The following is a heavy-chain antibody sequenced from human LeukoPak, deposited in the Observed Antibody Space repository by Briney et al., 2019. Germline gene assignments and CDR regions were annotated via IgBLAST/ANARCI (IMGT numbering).Heavy chain of an antibody. V-gene: IGHV1-2*02. CDR3: ARGRAFQYYDSPFDP. CDR1: GFTFTGYN. CDR2: INPNSGGT. Sequence: ASVKVSCTASGFTFTGYNMHWVRQAPGQGLEWVSSINPNSGGTNYAQKFQGRVTMTRDTSISTAYMELSRLRSDDTAVYYCARGRAFQYYDSPFDPWGQGTLVTVSS. J-gene: IGHJ5*02. D-gene: IGHD3-22*01.